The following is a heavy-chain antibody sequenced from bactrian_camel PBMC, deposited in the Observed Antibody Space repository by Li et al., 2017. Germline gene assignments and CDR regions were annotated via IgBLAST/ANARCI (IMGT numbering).Heavy chain of an antibody. CDR2: IDSDGST. J-gene: IGHJ7*01. CDR1: GDSVKNYC. D-gene: IGHD2*01. Sequence: HVQLVESGGGSVQAGGSLRLSCAASGDSVKNYCMGWLRQRPGKEREGVTTIDSDGSTSYADSVKGRFTISKDKARNTLNLQMNSLKPEDTAMYYCAVDRWRPPVVGGCNADYYGMAYWGKGTQVTVS. V-gene: IGHV3S57*01.